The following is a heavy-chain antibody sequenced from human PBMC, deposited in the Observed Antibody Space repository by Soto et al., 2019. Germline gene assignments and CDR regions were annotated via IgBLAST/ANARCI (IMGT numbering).Heavy chain of an antibody. CDR2: IYYSGST. V-gene: IGHV4-31*03. CDR3: ARGSVVAATLFDY. Sequence: LSLTFTVSGGSISIGGYYWSWIRQHPGKGLEWIGYIYYSGSTYYNPSLKSRVTISVDTSKNQFSLKLSSVTAADTAVYYCARGSVVAATLFDYWGQGTLVTVSS. J-gene: IGHJ4*02. D-gene: IGHD2-15*01. CDR1: GGSISIGGYY.